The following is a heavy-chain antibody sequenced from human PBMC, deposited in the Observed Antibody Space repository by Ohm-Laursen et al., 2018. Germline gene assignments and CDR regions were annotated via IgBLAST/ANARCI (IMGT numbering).Heavy chain of an antibody. CDR1: GYTFTNYW. V-gene: IGHV5-51*01. J-gene: IGHJ3*02. D-gene: IGHD2-2*01. CDR3: VGRGYCSTTSCRGVFDI. Sequence: GESLRISCKGSGYTFTNYWIAWVRQMPGKGLEYMGIIYPDDSDTRYSPSFQGQVTISVDKSISTAYLQWSSLKASDAAIYYCVGRGYCSTTSCRGVFDIWGQGTTVTVSS. CDR2: IYPDDSDT.